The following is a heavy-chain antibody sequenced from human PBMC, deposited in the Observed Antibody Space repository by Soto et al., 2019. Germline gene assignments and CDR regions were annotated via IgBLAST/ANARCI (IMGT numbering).Heavy chain of an antibody. J-gene: IGHJ4*02. V-gene: IGHV6-1*01. D-gene: IGHD6-19*01. CDR3: ARGRSSGWFFDY. Sequence: SQTLSLTCAISGDSVSSNSAAWNWIRQSPSRGLEWLGRTHYRSQWYNEYAVSVKSRVTINPDTSENQFSLQLNSVTPEDTAVYYCARGRSSGWFFDYWGPGILVTVSS. CDR2: THYRSQWYN. CDR1: GDSVSSNSAA.